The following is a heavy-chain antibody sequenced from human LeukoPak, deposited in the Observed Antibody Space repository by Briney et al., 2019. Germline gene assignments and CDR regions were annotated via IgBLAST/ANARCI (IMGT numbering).Heavy chain of an antibody. CDR2: ISGSGGST. Sequence: PGGSLRLSCAASGFTFSNYAMSWVRQAPGKGLEWVSVISGSGGSTYYADSVKGRFTISRDNSKNTLYVQMNSLRADDTAVYYCAKHLYYDSGAYHTLSSFDYWGQGTLVTVSS. V-gene: IGHV3-23*01. D-gene: IGHD3-22*01. CDR1: GFTFSNYA. J-gene: IGHJ4*02. CDR3: AKHLYYDSGAYHTLSSFDY.